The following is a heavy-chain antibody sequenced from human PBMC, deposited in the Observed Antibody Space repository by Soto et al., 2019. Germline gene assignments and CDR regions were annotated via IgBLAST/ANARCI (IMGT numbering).Heavy chain of an antibody. J-gene: IGHJ4*02. V-gene: IGHV3-23*04. Sequence: EVQLEESGGDLVKPGGSLRLSCAAAGFTLSNFAMSWVRQAPGKGLEWVSVVSGAGITTKYAAAVKGRFTVSRDNSKNTLSLQMGSLRAEDTGIYYCAKGRLRGRDNVNFDYWGQGTLVTVSS. D-gene: IGHD4-17*01. CDR3: AKGRLRGRDNVNFDY. CDR2: VSGAGITT. CDR1: GFTLSNFA.